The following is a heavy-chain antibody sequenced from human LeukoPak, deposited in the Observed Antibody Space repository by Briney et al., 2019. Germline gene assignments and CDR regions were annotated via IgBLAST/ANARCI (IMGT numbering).Heavy chain of an antibody. D-gene: IGHD3-22*01. CDR2: INHSGST. CDR1: GGSFSGYY. CDR3: AIGQYYDSSGYYAY. Sequence: SETLSLTCAVYGGSFSGYYWSWIRQPPGKGLEWIGEINHSGSTNYNPSLKSRVTISVDTSKNQFSLKLSSVTAADTAVYYCAIGQYYDSSGYYAYWGQGTLVTVYS. J-gene: IGHJ4*02. V-gene: IGHV4-34*01.